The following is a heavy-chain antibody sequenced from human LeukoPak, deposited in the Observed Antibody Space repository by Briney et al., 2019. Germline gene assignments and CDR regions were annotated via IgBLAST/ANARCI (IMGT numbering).Heavy chain of an antibody. CDR1: GYTFTGYY. CDR3: ARFFSSGWYFGGEPYFDY. J-gene: IGHJ4*02. CDR2: INPNSGGT. V-gene: IGHV1-2*04. D-gene: IGHD6-19*01. Sequence: ASVKVSCKASGYTFTGYYMHWVRQAPGQGLEWMGWINPNSGGTNYAQKFQGWVTMTRDTSISTAYMELSRLRSDDTAVYNCARFFSSGWYFGGEPYFDYWGQGTLVTVSS.